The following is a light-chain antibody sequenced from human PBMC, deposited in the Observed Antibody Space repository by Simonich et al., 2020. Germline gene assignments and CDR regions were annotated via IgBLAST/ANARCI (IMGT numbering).Light chain of an antibody. Sequence: DIVMTQSPDSLAVSLGERATINCKSSQGVLYSSNNKNYLDWYQQKPGQPPKLLIYWAATRESGVPDRFSGSGSGTDFTLTISSLQAEDVAVYYCQQYYSTPLTFGGGTKLEIK. V-gene: IGKV4-1*01. J-gene: IGKJ4*01. CDR3: QQYYSTPLT. CDR1: QGVLYSSNNKNY. CDR2: WAA.